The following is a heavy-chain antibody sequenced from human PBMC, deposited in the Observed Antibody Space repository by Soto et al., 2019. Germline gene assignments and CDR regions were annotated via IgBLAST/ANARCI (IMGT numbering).Heavy chain of an antibody. CDR2: ISAYNGNT. CDR1: GYSFTTYG. V-gene: IGHV1-18*01. Sequence: ASVKVSCKTSGYSFTTYGISWVRQAPGQGLEWMGWISAYNGNTNYAQKLQGRVTMTTDTSTSTAYMELRSLRSDDTAVYYCAREGPAPYYYYGMDVWGRGSTVTVSS. CDR3: AREGPAPYYYYGMDV. J-gene: IGHJ6*02.